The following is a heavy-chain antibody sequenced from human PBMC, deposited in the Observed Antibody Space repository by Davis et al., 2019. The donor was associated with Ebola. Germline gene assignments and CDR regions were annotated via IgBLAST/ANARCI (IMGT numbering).Heavy chain of an antibody. J-gene: IGHJ6*02. Sequence: MPSETLSLTCTVSGGSISSGGYYWSWIRQHPGKGLEWLGYIYYSGSTNYNPSLKSRVTISVDTSKNQFSLKLSSVTAADTAVYYCARETTVTTFGYYGMDVWGQGTTVTVSS. CDR2: IYYSGST. D-gene: IGHD4-17*01. V-gene: IGHV4-61*08. CDR3: ARETTVTTFGYYGMDV. CDR1: GGSISSGGYY.